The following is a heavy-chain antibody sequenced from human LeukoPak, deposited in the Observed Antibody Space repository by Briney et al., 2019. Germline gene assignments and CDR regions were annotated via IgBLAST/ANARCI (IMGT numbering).Heavy chain of an antibody. CDR2: ISASGGGA. J-gene: IGHJ4*02. CDR3: AKDVRRAEYCSATTCYTSSFDY. Sequence: GGSLRLSCAATGFRFKNFAMTWVRQAPGKGLEWVSTISASGGGAYYADSVKGRFTISRDNSKDTLSLQMNTLRAEDTAVYYCAKDVRRAEYCSATTCYTSSFDYWGQGTLVTVSS. D-gene: IGHD2-2*02. CDR1: GFRFKNFA. V-gene: IGHV3-23*01.